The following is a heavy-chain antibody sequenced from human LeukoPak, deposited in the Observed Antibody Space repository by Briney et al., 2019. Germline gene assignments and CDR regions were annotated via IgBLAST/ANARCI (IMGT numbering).Heavy chain of an antibody. CDR1: GYSFTSYW. J-gene: IGHJ6*03. CDR2: IYPGDSDT. Sequence: GGSRKISCKGSGYSFTSYWIGWVRQMPGKGLEWMGIIYPGDSDTRYSPSFQGQVTISADKSISTAYLQWSSLKASDTAMYYCARIEQSPYYYYMDAWGKGTTVTVSS. CDR3: ARIEQSPYYYYMDA. V-gene: IGHV5-51*01. D-gene: IGHD6-19*01.